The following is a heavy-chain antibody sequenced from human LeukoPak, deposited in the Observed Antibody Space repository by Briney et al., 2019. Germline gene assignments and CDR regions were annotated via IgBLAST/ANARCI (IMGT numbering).Heavy chain of an antibody. D-gene: IGHD3-10*01. Sequence: GASVKVSCKASGYTFTGYYMHWVRQAPGQGLGWMGWINPNSGDANYAQKFQGRVTMTRDTSISTAYMELRSLRSDDTAVYYCAKSKITRQDYYGSGSYDYWGQGTLVTVSS. CDR2: INPNSGDA. CDR1: GYTFTGYY. J-gene: IGHJ4*02. CDR3: AKSKITRQDYYGSGSYDY. V-gene: IGHV1-2*02.